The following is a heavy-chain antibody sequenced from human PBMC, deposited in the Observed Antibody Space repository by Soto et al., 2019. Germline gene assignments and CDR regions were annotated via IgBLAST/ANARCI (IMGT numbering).Heavy chain of an antibody. CDR1: GGSISSYY. D-gene: IGHD3-10*01. V-gene: IGHV4-59*01. CDR3: ARPLFGRGNWFDP. J-gene: IGHJ5*02. Sequence: QVQLQESGPGLVKPSETLSLTCTVSGGSISSYYWSWIRQPPGKGLEWIGYIYYSGSTNYNPSLTSRVTISVDTSKNQCSLKLSSVTAADTAVYYCARPLFGRGNWFDPWGQGTLVTVSS. CDR2: IYYSGST.